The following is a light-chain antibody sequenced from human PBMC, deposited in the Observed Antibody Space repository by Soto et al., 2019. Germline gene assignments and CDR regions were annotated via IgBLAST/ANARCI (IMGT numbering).Light chain of an antibody. CDR2: GAS. Sequence: EIVMTQSPPTLSVAPGERATLSCRASQSVSSNLAWYQQKPGQAPRLLIYGASTRATGIPARFSGSGSGTEFTLTISSLQSEDFAVYYCQQYNNWPRTFGQGTKVDI. J-gene: IGKJ1*01. CDR1: QSVSSN. V-gene: IGKV3-15*01. CDR3: QQYNNWPRT.